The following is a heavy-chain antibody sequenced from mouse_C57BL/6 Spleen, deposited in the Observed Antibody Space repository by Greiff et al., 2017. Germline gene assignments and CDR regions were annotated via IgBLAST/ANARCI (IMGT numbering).Heavy chain of an antibody. CDR3: ARSNWDDYYAMDY. V-gene: IGHV1-69*01. Sequence: QVQLQQPGAELVMPGASVKLSCKASGYTFTSYWMHWVKQRPGQGLEWIGEIDPSDSYTNYNKKFKGKSTLTVDKSSSTAYMQLSSLTSEDSAVYDCARSNWDDYYAMDYWGQGTSVTVSS. J-gene: IGHJ4*01. CDR2: IDPSDSYT. D-gene: IGHD4-1*01. CDR1: GYTFTSYW.